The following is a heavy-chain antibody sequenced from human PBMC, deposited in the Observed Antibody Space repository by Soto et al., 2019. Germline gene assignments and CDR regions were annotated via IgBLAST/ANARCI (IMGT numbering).Heavy chain of an antibody. CDR2: ISYDGSNK. V-gene: IGHV3-30*18. D-gene: IGHD2-2*01. CDR3: AKDEGWDIVVVPAAMSYFDY. CDR1: GFTFSSYG. J-gene: IGHJ4*02. Sequence: GGSLRLSCAASGFTFSSYGMHWVRQAPGKGLEWVAVISYDGSNKYYADSVKGRFTISRDNSKNTLYLQMNSLRAEDTAVYYCAKDEGWDIVVVPAAMSYFDYWGQGTLVTVSS.